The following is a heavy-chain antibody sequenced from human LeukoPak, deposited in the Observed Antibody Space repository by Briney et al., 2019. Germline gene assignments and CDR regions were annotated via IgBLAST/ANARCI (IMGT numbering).Heavy chain of an antibody. CDR2: ISSSSSTI. V-gene: IGHV3-48*01. CDR1: GFTFSSYS. J-gene: IGHJ4*02. D-gene: IGHD3-22*01. Sequence: GGSLRLSCAASGFTFSSYSMNWVRQAPGKGLEWVSYISSSSSTIYYADSVKGRFTISRDNAKNSLYLQMNSLRAEDTAVYYCARGGVGYDSSGYYLSLIDYWGQGTLVTVSS. CDR3: ARGGVGYDSSGYYLSLIDY.